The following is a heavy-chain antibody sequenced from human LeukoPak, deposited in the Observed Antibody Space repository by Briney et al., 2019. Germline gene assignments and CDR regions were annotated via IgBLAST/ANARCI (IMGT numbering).Heavy chain of an antibody. D-gene: IGHD2-21*01. CDR1: GGSISSSSYY. CDR2: IYYSGST. J-gene: IGHJ4*02. Sequence: SETLSLTCTVSGGSISSSSYYWGWIRQPPGKGLEWIGSIYYSGSTYYNPSLKSRVTISVDTSKNQFSLKLSSVTAADTAVYYCARQKGGKVWYFDYWGQGTLVTVSS. V-gene: IGHV4-39*01. CDR3: ARQKGGKVWYFDY.